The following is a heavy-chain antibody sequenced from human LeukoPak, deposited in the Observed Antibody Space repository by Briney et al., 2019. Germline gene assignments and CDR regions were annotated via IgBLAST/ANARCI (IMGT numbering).Heavy chain of an antibody. Sequence: PSETLSLTCTVSGGSISSYYWSWIRRPPGKGLEWIGYIYYSGSTNYNPSLKSRVTISVDTSKNQFSLKLSSVTAADTAVYYCAREGIAAAGHLDAFDIWGQGTTVTVSS. CDR1: GGSISSYY. D-gene: IGHD6-13*01. CDR2: IYYSGST. CDR3: AREGIAAAGHLDAFDI. V-gene: IGHV4-59*01. J-gene: IGHJ3*02.